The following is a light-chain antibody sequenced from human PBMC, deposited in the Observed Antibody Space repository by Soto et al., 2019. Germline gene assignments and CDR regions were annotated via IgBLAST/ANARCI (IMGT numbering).Light chain of an antibody. CDR1: SSSIGNNA. Sequence: QSVLTQPPSASGTPGQRVTISCSGSSSSIGNNAVNWYQQLPGTAPKLLIFANIQRPSGVPDRFSGSKSGTSASRSIDGLQSEDEADYYCATWDSTLDGRGFGGGTNLTVL. CDR2: ANI. J-gene: IGLJ2*01. CDR3: ATWDSTLDGRG. V-gene: IGLV1-44*01.